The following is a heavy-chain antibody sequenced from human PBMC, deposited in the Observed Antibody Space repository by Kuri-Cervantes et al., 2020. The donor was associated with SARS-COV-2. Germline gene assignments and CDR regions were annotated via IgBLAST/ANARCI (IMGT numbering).Heavy chain of an antibody. CDR3: AKVPRARIWFSTSCYFDY. D-gene: IGHD2-2*01. V-gene: IGHV4-59*12. Sequence: SETLSLTCTVSGGSISSDYWSWIRQPPGKGLEWIGFINYSGSSNYNPSLKSRVSISVDTSKNQFSLRLSSVTAADTAVYYCAKVPRARIWFSTSCYFDYWGQGTLVTVSS. J-gene: IGHJ4*02. CDR1: GGSISSDY. CDR2: INYSGSS.